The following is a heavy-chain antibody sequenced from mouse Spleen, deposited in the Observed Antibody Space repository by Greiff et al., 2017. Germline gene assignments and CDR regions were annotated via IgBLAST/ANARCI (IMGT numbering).Heavy chain of an antibody. CDR2: IWSGGST. J-gene: IGHJ3*01. CDR3: ARNGYDGAWFAY. Sequence: QVQLKQSGPGLVQPSQSLSITCTVSGFSLTSYGVHWVRQSPGKGLEWLGVIWSGGSTDYNAAFISRLSISKDNSKSQVFFKMNSLQADDTAIYYCARNGYDGAWFAYWGQGTLVTVSA. CDR1: GFSLTSYG. D-gene: IGHD2-14*01. V-gene: IGHV2-2*01.